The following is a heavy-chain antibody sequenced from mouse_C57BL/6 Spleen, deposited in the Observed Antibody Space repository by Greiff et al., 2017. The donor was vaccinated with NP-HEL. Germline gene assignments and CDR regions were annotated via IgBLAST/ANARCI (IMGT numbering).Heavy chain of an antibody. CDR1: GYTFTDYY. Sequence: EVQLQQSGPELVKPGASVKMSCKASGYTFTDYYMHWVKQSHGKSLEWIGYINPNNGGTSYNQKFKGKATLTVNKSSSTAYMELRSLTSEDSAVYYCARSGYGYDGPNYFDYWGQGTTLTVSS. CDR3: ARSGYGYDGPNYFDY. V-gene: IGHV1-22*01. CDR2: INPNNGGT. D-gene: IGHD2-2*01. J-gene: IGHJ2*01.